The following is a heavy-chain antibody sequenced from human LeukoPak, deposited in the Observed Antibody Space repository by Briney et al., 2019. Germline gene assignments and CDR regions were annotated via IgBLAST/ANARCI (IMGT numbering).Heavy chain of an antibody. Sequence: SETLSLTCAVYGGSFSGYYWSWIRQPPGKGLEWIGEINHSGSTNYNPSLKSRVTISVDTSKNQFSLKLSSVTAADTAVYYCARVSYGGKREFDYWGQGTLVTVSS. CDR2: INHSGST. D-gene: IGHD4-23*01. CDR3: ARVSYGGKREFDY. V-gene: IGHV4-34*01. J-gene: IGHJ4*02. CDR1: GGSFSGYY.